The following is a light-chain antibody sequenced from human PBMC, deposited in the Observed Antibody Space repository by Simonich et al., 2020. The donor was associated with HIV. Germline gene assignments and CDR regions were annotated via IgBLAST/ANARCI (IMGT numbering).Light chain of an antibody. Sequence: DIQMTQSPSSLSASGGKRVTITCRASQRISRYLNWYPHKRGKAPKLLIYVASSLTSGVPSRFSGSGSGTDFTLTISSLQPEDFATYYCQQSFSSPWTFGQGTKVAIK. CDR2: VAS. CDR1: QRISRY. V-gene: IGKV1-39*01. J-gene: IGKJ1*01. CDR3: QQSFSSPWT.